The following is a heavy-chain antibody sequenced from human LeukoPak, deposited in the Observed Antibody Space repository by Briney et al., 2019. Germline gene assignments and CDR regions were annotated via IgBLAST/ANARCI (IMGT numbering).Heavy chain of an antibody. CDR1: GFTVSNNY. Sequence: GGSLRLSCAASGFTVSNNYMNWVRQAPGKGLEWVSVIYSGGGTYYADSVKGRFTISRDNSKNTLYLQMNSLRAEDTAVYYCARKRCGGDCPFDDWGQGTLVTVSS. CDR2: IYSGGGT. V-gene: IGHV3-53*01. J-gene: IGHJ4*02. D-gene: IGHD2-21*02. CDR3: ARKRCGGDCPFDD.